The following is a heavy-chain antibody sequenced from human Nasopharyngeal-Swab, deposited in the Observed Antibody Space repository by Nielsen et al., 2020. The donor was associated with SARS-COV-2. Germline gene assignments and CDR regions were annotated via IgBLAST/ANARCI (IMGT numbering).Heavy chain of an antibody. CDR1: GFSFNNYG. J-gene: IGHJ3*02. CDR2: LSYEGSKK. CDR3: AKANALFWFGQFKNDAFDI. Sequence: GSLRLSCTASGFSFNNYGMHWVRQAPGKGLEWVAVLSYEGSKKFYAESVEGRFTISRDYSKNTLYLQMDSLRTEDTAMYFCAKANALFWFGQFKNDAFDIWGQGTMVAVSS. D-gene: IGHD3-10*01. V-gene: IGHV3-30*18.